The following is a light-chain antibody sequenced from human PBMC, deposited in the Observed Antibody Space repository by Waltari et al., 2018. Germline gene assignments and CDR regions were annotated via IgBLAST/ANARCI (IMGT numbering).Light chain of an antibody. CDR2: AAS. CDR3: QQSYSTPWT. CDR1: QSISSY. Sequence: DIQMTQSASSLSASVGDRVTSTCRASQSISSYLNWYQQKPGKAPKLLIYAASSLQSGVPSRFSGSGSGTDFTLTISSLQPEDFATYHCQQSYSTPWTFGQGTKVEIK. V-gene: IGKV1-39*01. J-gene: IGKJ1*01.